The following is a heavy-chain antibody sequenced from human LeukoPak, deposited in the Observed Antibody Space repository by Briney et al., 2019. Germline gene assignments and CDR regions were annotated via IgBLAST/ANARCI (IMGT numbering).Heavy chain of an antibody. J-gene: IGHJ4*02. D-gene: IGHD7-27*01. CDR3: AKDFRSWGSEFDY. CDR1: GFTFSSYA. V-gene: IGHV3-23*01. Sequence: GGSLRLSCASSGFTFSSYAMGWVRQAPGKGLEWVSSISGSGGSTYYADSVKGRFTISRDNSKNTLYLQMNSLRAEDTAVYYCAKDFRSWGSEFDYWGQGTLVTVSS. CDR2: ISGSGGST.